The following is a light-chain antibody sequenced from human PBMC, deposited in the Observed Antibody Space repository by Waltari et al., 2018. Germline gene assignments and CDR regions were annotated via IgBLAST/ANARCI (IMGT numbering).Light chain of an antibody. CDR3: QQRGNWPSGYT. CDR2: DPS. J-gene: IGKJ2*01. Sequence: EIVLTQSPATLSLSPGERATLSCRASQSVSSYLVWYPQKPGQAPRLLIYDPSKRATGIPARFSGSGSGTDFTLTISSLEPEDFAVYYCQQRGNWPSGYTFGQGTKLEIK. CDR1: QSVSSY. V-gene: IGKV3-11*01.